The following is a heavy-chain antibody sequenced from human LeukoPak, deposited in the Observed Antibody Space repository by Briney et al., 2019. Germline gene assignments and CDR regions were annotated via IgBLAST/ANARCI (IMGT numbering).Heavy chain of an antibody. CDR3: ARQRYSDY. J-gene: IGHJ4*02. D-gene: IGHD1-1*01. CDR1: GLTFRNYW. CDR2: IQPGGYTK. Sequence: GGSLRLSCAASGLTFRNYWMSWVRQAPGKGLEWVANIQPGGYTKNYVASVKGRFTISRDNAANSLHLQMDSLRAEDTAVYFCARQRYSDYWGQGTLVTVSS. V-gene: IGHV3-7*01.